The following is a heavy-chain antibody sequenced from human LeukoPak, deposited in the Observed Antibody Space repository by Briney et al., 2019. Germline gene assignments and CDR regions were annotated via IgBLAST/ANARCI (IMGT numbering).Heavy chain of an antibody. D-gene: IGHD2/OR15-2a*01. J-gene: IGHJ4*02. CDR3: ARLILRAYYFDY. Sequence: PSETLSLTCTVSGGFISSSSYYWGWIRQPPGKGLEWIGSIYYSGSTYYNPSLKSRVTISVDTSKNQFSLKLSSVTAADTAVYYCARLILRAYYFDYWGQGTLVTVSS. V-gene: IGHV4-39*01. CDR2: IYYSGST. CDR1: GGFISSSSYY.